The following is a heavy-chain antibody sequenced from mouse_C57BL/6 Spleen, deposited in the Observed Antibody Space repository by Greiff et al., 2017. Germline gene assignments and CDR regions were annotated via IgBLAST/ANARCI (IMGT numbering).Heavy chain of an antibody. J-gene: IGHJ2*01. CDR3: ARDYYGSSFDY. D-gene: IGHD1-1*01. V-gene: IGHV1-82*01. CDR2: IYPGDGDT. CDR1: GYAFSSSW. Sequence: VQLQQSGPELVKPGASVKISCKASGYAFSSSWMNWVKQRPGKGLEWIGRIYPGDGDTNYNGKFKGKATLTADKSSSTAYMQLSSLTSEDSAVYFCARDYYGSSFDYWCQGTTLTVSS.